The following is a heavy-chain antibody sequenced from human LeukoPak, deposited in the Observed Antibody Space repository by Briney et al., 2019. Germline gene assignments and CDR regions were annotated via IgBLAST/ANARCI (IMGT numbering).Heavy chain of an antibody. CDR2: IYFSGST. Sequence: KPSETLSLTCTVSGGSISSSNYYWGWIRQPPGKGLEWIGSIYFSGSTYYNPSLKSRVTISVDTSKNQFSLKLSSVTAADTAVYYCARQIWKWVDYWGQGTLVTVSS. CDR1: GGSISSSNYY. D-gene: IGHD1-1*01. CDR3: ARQIWKWVDY. V-gene: IGHV4-39*01. J-gene: IGHJ4*02.